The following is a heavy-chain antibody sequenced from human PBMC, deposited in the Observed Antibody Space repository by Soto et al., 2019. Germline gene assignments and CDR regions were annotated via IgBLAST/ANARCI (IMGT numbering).Heavy chain of an antibody. Sequence: LRLSCSASGFSFRRYAMHWVRQAPGEGLEWVAVISRDGSSIYYGDSVKGRFTVSRDNSNNTLFLSMTSLRPDDTTVFYCARSRNGAVADSINFWGQGTLVTVSS. D-gene: IGHD2-8*01. CDR1: GFSFRRYA. V-gene: IGHV3-30-3*01. J-gene: IGHJ4*02. CDR2: ISRDGSSI. CDR3: ARSRNGAVADSINF.